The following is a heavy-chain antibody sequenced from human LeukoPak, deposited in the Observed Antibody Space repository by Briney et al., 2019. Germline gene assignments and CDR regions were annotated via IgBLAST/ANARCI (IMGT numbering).Heavy chain of an antibody. CDR1: GYTFTSYG. CDR2: ISAYNGNT. Sequence: ASVKVSCKASGYTFTSYGISWVRQAPGQGPEWMGWISAYNGNTNYAQKLQGRVTMTTDTSTSTAYMELRSLRSDDTAVYYCTRGDSSGWEESAFEIWGQGTMVTVSS. D-gene: IGHD6-19*01. CDR3: TRGDSSGWEESAFEI. J-gene: IGHJ3*02. V-gene: IGHV1-18*01.